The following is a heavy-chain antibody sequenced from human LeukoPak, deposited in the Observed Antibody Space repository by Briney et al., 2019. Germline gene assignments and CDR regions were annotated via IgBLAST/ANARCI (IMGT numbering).Heavy chain of an antibody. CDR2: IYYSGNT. CDR3: ASIGYCSSTSCLLFDY. J-gene: IGHJ4*02. D-gene: IGHD2-2*01. V-gene: IGHV4-39*07. CDR1: GGSISSSSYY. Sequence: SETLSLTCTVSGGSISSSSYYWGWIRQPPGKGLEWIGSIYYSGNTYYNPSLKSRVTISVDTSKNQFSLKLSSVTAADTAVYYCASIGYCSSTSCLLFDYWGQGTLVTVSP.